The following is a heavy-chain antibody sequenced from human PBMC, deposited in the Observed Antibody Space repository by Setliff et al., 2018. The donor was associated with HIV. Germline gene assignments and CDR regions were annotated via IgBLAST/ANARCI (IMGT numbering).Heavy chain of an antibody. CDR2: INHSGST. CDR3: ARGPDFWSGYSY. V-gene: IGHV4-34*01. J-gene: IGHJ4*02. CDR1: GGSFSGYY. Sequence: PSETLSLTCAVYGGSFSGYYWSWIRQPPGKGLEWIGEINHSGSTNYNPSLTSRVTISVDTSKNQFSLKLNSVTAADTAVYFCARGPDFWSGYSYWGQGTLVTVSS. D-gene: IGHD3-3*01.